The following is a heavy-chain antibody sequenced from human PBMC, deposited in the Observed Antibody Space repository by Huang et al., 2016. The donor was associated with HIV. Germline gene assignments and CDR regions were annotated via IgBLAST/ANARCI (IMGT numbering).Heavy chain of an antibody. V-gene: IGHV4-39*01. J-gene: IGHJ4*02. CDR2: RYYSGST. Sequence: QVQLQESGRGLVKPSETLSLTCTVSGGSISSSFYYWGWIRQSPGKGLEWIGSRYYSGSTYYNQPPKSRVTISADTSNSQFSLKLTSVTAADSAVYYCVRHRPNYDFWSGYYPYFDDWGQGTLVTVSS. CDR3: VRHRPNYDFWSGYYPYFDD. D-gene: IGHD3-3*01. CDR1: GGSISSSFYY.